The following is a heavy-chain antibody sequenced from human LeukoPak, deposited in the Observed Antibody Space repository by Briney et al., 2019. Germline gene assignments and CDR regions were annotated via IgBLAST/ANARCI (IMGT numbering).Heavy chain of an antibody. CDR2: INHSGST. D-gene: IGHD5-18*01. J-gene: IGHJ4*02. CDR3: ARNDDSGYSYAIDY. V-gene: IGHV4-34*01. Sequence: SETLSLTCAVYGGSFSGYYWSWIRQPTGKGLEWIGEINHSGSTNYNPSLKSRVTISVDTSKNQFSLKLSSVAAADTAVYYCARNDDSGYSYAIDYWGQGTLVTVSS. CDR1: GGSFSGYY.